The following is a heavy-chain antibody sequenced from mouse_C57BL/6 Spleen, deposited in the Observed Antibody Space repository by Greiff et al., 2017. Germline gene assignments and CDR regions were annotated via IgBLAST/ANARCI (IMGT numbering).Heavy chain of an antibody. J-gene: IGHJ2*01. CDR1: GYAFSSYW. CDR3: AREEITTVPDY. V-gene: IGHV1-80*01. D-gene: IGHD1-1*01. CDR2: IYPGDGDT. Sequence: SGAELVKPGASVKISCKASGYAFSSYWMNWVKQRPGKGLEWIGQIYPGDGDTNYNGKFKGKATLTADKSSSTAYMQLSSLTSEDSAVYFCAREEITTVPDYWGQGTTLTVSS.